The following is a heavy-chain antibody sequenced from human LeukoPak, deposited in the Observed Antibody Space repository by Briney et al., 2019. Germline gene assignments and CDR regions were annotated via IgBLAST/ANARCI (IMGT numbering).Heavy chain of an antibody. D-gene: IGHD4-17*01. V-gene: IGHV4-61*02. CDR2: IYTSGST. J-gene: IGHJ3*02. CDR1: GGSISSGSYY. Sequence: PSETLSLTCTVSGGSISSGSYYWSWIRQPAGKGLEWIGRIYTSGSTNYNPSLKSRVTISVDTSKNQFSLKLSSVTAADTAVYYCARDGGTTVTLDAFDIWGQGTMVTVSS. CDR3: ARDGGTTVTLDAFDI.